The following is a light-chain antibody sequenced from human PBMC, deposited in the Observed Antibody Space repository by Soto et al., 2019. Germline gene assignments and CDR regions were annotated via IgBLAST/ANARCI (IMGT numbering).Light chain of an antibody. CDR2: DVT. CDR3: CSYTGSYSDV. CDR1: SSDVGGYSY. J-gene: IGLJ1*01. Sequence: QSALTQPHSVSGSPGQSVTISCTGTSSDVGGYSYVSWYQQHPGKAPELIIYDVTDRPSGVPDRFSGSKSGNTASLTNCGLQAEEEGGYYCCSYTGSYSDVFGIGTQLTVL. V-gene: IGLV2-11*01.